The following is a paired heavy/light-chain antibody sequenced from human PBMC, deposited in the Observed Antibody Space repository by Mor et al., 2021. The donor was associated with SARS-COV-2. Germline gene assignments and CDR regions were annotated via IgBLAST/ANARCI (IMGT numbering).Light chain of an antibody. CDR1: SSNIGAGYD. CDR2: GNS. J-gene: IGLJ3*02. Sequence: QSVLTQPPSVSGAPGQRVTISCTGSSSNIGAGYDVHWYQQLPGTAPKLLIYGNSNRPSGVPDRFSGSKSGTSASLAITGLQAEDEADYYCQSYDSSLSGPWFGGGTKLTVL. V-gene: IGLV1-40*01. CDR3: QSYDSSLSGPW.
Heavy chain of an antibody. CDR2: IYYSGST. Sequence: QVQLQESGPGLVKPSQTLSLTCTVSGGSISSGDYYWSWIRQPPGKGLEWIGYIYYSGSTYYNPSLKSRVTISVDTSKNQFSLKLSSVTAADTAVYYCASWDSSGYSNWFDPWGQGTLVTVSS. CDR1: GGSISSGDYY. J-gene: IGHJ5*02. CDR3: ASWDSSGYSNWFDP. V-gene: IGHV4-30-4*01. D-gene: IGHD3-22*01.